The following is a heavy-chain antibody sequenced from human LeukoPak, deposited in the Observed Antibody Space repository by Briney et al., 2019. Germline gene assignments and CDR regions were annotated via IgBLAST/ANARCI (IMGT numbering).Heavy chain of an antibody. D-gene: IGHD6-19*01. CDR1: GRSISSTSCY. CDR2: IYYSGMT. J-gene: IGHJ4*02. Sequence: PSETLSLTCTVSGRSISSTSCYWGWIRHPPWTGLECIGDIYYSGMTDYNPSLKSRVTISVDTSKNQFSLKLSSVTAADTAVYYCARGLRFAGIAVAGTKGAFDYWGQGTLVTVSS. CDR3: ARGLRFAGIAVAGTKGAFDY. V-gene: IGHV4-39*07.